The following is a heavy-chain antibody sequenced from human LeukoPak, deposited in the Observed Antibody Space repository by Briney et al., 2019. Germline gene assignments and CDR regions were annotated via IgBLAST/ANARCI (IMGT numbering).Heavy chain of an antibody. CDR2: ISGSGGST. J-gene: IGHJ4*02. V-gene: IGHV3-23*01. CDR3: ARGEWEEYLFDY. D-gene: IGHD1-26*01. Sequence: GGSLRLSCAASGFTFSSYAMSWVRQAPGKGLEWVSAISGSGGSTYYADSVKGRFTISRDNSKNTLYLQMNSLRAEDTAVYYCARGEWEEYLFDYWGQGTLVTVSS. CDR1: GFTFSSYA.